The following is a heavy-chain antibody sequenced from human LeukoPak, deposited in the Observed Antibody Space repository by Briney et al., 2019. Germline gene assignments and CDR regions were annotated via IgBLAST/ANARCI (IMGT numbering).Heavy chain of an antibody. Sequence: SETLSLTCTVSNGSVSTYYWSWIRQPAGKGLEWIGRIYTSGSTNYNPSLKSRVTMSVDTSKNQFSLKLSSVTAADTAVYYCARDLEDSSGYYRGGDAFDIWGQGTMVTVSS. CDR2: IYTSGST. CDR1: NGSVSTYY. D-gene: IGHD3-22*01. CDR3: ARDLEDSSGYYRGGDAFDI. V-gene: IGHV4-4*07. J-gene: IGHJ3*02.